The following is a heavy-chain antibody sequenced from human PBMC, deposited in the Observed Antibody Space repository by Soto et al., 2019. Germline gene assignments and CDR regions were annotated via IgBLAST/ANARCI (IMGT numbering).Heavy chain of an antibody. CDR2: INHSGST. CDR3: ASPYCSGGSGYSGGGNWFDP. D-gene: IGHD2-15*01. J-gene: IGHJ5*02. Sequence: LLTMSVTCSVEEGSCRGYYGSWLRKHTGKGLEWIGEINHSGSTNYNPSLKSRVTISVDTSKNQFSLKLSSVTAADTAVYYCASPYCSGGSGYSGGGNWFDPWGQGTLVTV. CDR1: EGSCRGYY. V-gene: IGHV4-34*01.